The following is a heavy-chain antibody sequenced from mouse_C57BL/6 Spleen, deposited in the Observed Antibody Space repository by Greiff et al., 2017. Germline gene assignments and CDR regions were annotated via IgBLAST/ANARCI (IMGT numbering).Heavy chain of an antibody. CDR3: ARWGNYEF. Sequence: EVKLMESGGDLVKPGGSLKLSCAASGFTFSSYGMSWVRQTPDKRLEWVATISSGGSYTYYPDSVKGRFTISRDNAKNTLYLQMSSLKSEDTAMYYCARWGNYEFWGQGTTLTVSS. D-gene: IGHD2-1*01. J-gene: IGHJ2*01. CDR1: GFTFSSYG. V-gene: IGHV5-6*01. CDR2: ISSGGSYT.